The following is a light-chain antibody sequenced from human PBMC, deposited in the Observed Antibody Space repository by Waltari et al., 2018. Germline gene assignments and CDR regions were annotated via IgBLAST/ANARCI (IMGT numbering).Light chain of an antibody. CDR1: SSHVGCYNS. CDR2: DVS. J-gene: IGLJ2*01. CDR3: CSLAVGNTVI. Sequence: QSALTQPRPVSGSPGQSVTISCSGTSSHVGCYNSVSWYQQDPGKGPKRLIVDVSDRPSGVSERCSGSKSGNTASLTISSLQAEDEADYHCCSLAVGNTVIFGGGTKLTVV. V-gene: IGLV2-11*01.